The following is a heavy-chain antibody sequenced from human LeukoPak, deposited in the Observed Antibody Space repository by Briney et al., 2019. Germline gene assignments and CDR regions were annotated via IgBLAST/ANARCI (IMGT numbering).Heavy chain of an antibody. Sequence: ASVKVSCKASGYIFTTYSISWVRQAPGQGLEWMGWISGYNGNTNYAQKFQGRVTVTKDTSTSTVYMELRSLRSDDTAVYYCARDGGYNPGRDAFDIWGQGPMVTVSS. CDR2: ISGYNGNT. J-gene: IGHJ3*02. V-gene: IGHV1-18*01. D-gene: IGHD5-18*01. CDR3: ARDGGYNPGRDAFDI. CDR1: GYIFTTYS.